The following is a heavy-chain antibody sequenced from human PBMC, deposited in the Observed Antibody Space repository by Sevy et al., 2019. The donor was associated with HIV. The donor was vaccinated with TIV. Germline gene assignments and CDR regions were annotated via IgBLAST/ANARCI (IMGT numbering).Heavy chain of an antibody. Sequence: SETLSLTCAVYGGSFSGYYWSWIRQPPGKGLEWIGEINRSGSTNYNPSLKSRVTISVDTSKNQFSLKLSSVTAADTAVYYCARASELLLDCWGQGTLVTVSS. V-gene: IGHV4-34*01. CDR1: GGSFSGYY. D-gene: IGHD3-16*01. CDR2: INRSGST. CDR3: ARASELLLDC. J-gene: IGHJ4*02.